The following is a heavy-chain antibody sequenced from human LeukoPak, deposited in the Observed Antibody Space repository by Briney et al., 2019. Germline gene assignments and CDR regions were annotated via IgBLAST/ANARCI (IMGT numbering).Heavy chain of an antibody. CDR1: GYTFRNYG. CDR2: ISTDIGNT. D-gene: IGHD2-15*01. CDR3: ARDRHGYCGGGSCLLFDS. V-gene: IGHV1-18*01. J-gene: IGHJ4*02. Sequence: GASVKVSCKASGYTFRNYGISWVRQAPGQGLEWMGWISTDIGNTNYVQRFQDRVTMTTDTPTSTAYMELTSLTSDDTAVYYCARDRHGYCGGGSCLLFDSWGQGTLVTVSS.